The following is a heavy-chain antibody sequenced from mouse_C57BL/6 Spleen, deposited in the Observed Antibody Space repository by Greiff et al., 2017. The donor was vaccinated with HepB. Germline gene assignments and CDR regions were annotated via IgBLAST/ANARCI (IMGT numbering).Heavy chain of an antibody. J-gene: IGHJ3*01. CDR2: IHPNSGST. Sequence: VQLQQPGAELVKPGASVKLSCKASGYTFTSYWMHWVKQRPGQGLEWIGMIHPNSGSTNYNEKFKSKATLTVDKSSSTAYMQLSSLTSEDSAVYYCARSGGNPAWFAYWGQGTLVTVSA. CDR3: ARSGGNPAWFAY. D-gene: IGHD2-1*01. V-gene: IGHV1-64*01. CDR1: GYTFTSYW.